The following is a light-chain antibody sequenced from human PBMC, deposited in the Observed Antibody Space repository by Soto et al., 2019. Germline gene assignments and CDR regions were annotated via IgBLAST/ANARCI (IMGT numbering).Light chain of an antibody. CDR3: QPRSNWVS. J-gene: IGKJ5*01. CDR2: GAS. V-gene: IGKV3D-20*02. Sequence: YPKDSATLSCRTSQSLRGTFVAWYQVKPDQAPRLLIYGASARATGIPDRFSGSGSGTDFTLTSCRLEPEDFAVYYGQPRSNWVSVAQGTRVEI. CDR1: QSLRGTF.